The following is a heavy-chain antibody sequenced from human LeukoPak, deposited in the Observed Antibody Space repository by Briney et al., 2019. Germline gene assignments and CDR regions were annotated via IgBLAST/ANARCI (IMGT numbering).Heavy chain of an antibody. CDR2: IKKDGSDK. CDR3: GRLNYDFWSGVWEGYYRDV. Sequence: GGSLRLSCAPSGFTFSSYWKNWVRQAPGKGLEWVANIKKDGSDKNYLGSVKGRFTISRDNAKNSLYLRMNSLRAEDTAVYYCGRLNYDFWSGVWEGYYRDVWGKGTRSPSP. V-gene: IGHV3-7*01. D-gene: IGHD3-3*01. J-gene: IGHJ6*03. CDR1: GFTFSSYW.